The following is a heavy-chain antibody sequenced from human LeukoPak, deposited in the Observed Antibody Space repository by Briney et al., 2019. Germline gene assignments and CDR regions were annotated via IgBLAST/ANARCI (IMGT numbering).Heavy chain of an antibody. CDR3: ARGPSGYHNT. Sequence: PGGSLRLSCAASEFSVGSNYMTWVRQAPGKGLEGVSLIYSGGSTYYADSVKGSFTTSRDNSKNPLYLQMNSLSAEDTAVYYWARGPSGYHNTGGQGTLVTVSS. CDR2: IYSGGST. CDR1: EFSVGSNY. J-gene: IGHJ4*02. D-gene: IGHD5-12*01. V-gene: IGHV3-66*01.